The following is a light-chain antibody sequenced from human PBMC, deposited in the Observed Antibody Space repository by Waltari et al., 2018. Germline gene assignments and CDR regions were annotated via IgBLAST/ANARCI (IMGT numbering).Light chain of an antibody. Sequence: QSVLTQPPSVSAAPGQTVNVSSSGSSSNIGNNYVSRYQQLQGSAPTLLIYDNDKRPAGIPDRLSGSKSGTSATLGITGLQTGDEADYYCGTWDSSLSLYVFGTGTKVTVL. CDR1: SSNIGNNY. CDR2: DND. CDR3: GTWDSSLSLYV. V-gene: IGLV1-51*01. J-gene: IGLJ1*01.